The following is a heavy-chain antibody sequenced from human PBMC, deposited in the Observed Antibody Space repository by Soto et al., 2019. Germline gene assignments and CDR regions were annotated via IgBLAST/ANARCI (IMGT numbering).Heavy chain of an antibody. CDR2: IYYSGST. CDR3: AGFSEVAATEINWFDP. D-gene: IGHD2-15*01. CDR1: GASINSGDYY. J-gene: IGHJ5*02. Sequence: LSLTCTVSGASINSGDYYWSWIRQPPGTGLEWIGYIYYSGSTYYNPSLKSRVTISVDTSKNQFSLKLSSVTAADTAVYYCAGFSEVAATEINWFDPWGQGTLVTVSS. V-gene: IGHV4-30-4*01.